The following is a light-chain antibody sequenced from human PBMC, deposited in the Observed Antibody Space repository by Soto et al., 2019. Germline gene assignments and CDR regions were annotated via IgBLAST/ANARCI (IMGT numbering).Light chain of an antibody. CDR2: NSS. J-gene: IGKJ1*01. V-gene: IGKV3-20*01. CDR3: QQYRDLPQT. Sequence: EIVLTQSPGTLSLSPGERATLSCRASQTVRNNYLAWYQQKPGQAPRLLIYNSSTRPTGIPDRFSGSGSGTDFTLNISRLEPEDFALYFCQQYRDLPQTFGQGTRVEIK. CDR1: QTVRNNY.